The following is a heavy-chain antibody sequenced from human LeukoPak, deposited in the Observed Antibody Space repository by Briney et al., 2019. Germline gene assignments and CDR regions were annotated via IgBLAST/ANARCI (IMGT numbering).Heavy chain of an antibody. CDR3: ARDQISTVTPLYYFDY. CDR2: ISYDGSNK. CDR1: GFTFSSYA. Sequence: PGRSLRLPCAASGFTFSSYAMHWVRQAPGKGLEWVAVISYDGSNKYYADSVKGRFTISRDNSKNTLYLQMNSLRAEDTAVYYCARDQISTVTPLYYFDYWGQGTLVTVSS. J-gene: IGHJ4*02. D-gene: IGHD4-11*01. V-gene: IGHV3-30*01.